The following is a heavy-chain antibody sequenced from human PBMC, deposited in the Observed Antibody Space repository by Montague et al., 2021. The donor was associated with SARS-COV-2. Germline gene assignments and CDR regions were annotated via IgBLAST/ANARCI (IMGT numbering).Heavy chain of an antibody. CDR3: VRERECSGGSCYGPDDDAFDT. J-gene: IGHJ3*02. Sequence: SETLSLTCAVYGGSFNGYYWNWIRQPPGKGLEWIGEISDIGSTTYNPSLESRLTTSVDRSKNQFSLRLTSVTAADTAVCYCVRERECSGGSCYGPDDDAFDTWGQGTVVTVSS. CDR2: ISDIGST. D-gene: IGHD2-15*01. V-gene: IGHV4-34*01. CDR1: GGSFNGYY.